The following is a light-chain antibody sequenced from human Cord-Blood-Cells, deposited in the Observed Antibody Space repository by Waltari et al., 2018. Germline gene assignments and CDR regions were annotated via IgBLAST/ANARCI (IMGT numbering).Light chain of an antibody. CDR2: DVS. J-gene: IGLJ3*02. CDR1: SSDVGGYNY. Sequence: QSALTHPPSASGSPGQSVTISCTGTSSDVGGYNYVPWYQQNPGKAPKLMIYDVSKRPSGAPDRFSGSKSGNTASLTVSGLQAEDEADYYCSSYAGSNNLVFGGGTKLTVL. CDR3: SSYAGSNNLV. V-gene: IGLV2-8*01.